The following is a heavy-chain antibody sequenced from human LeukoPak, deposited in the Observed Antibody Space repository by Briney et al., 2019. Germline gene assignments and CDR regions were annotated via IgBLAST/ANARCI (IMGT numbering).Heavy chain of an antibody. CDR3: ASGSDDFWSGYYFDY. Sequence: ASVKVSCKASGYTFTSYGISWVRQAPGQGLEWMGWISAYNGNTNYAQKLQGRVTMTTDTSTSTAYMELRGLRSDNTAVYYCASGSDDFWSGYYFDYWGQGTLVTVSS. J-gene: IGHJ4*02. CDR2: ISAYNGNT. D-gene: IGHD3-3*01. CDR1: GYTFTSYG. V-gene: IGHV1-18*01.